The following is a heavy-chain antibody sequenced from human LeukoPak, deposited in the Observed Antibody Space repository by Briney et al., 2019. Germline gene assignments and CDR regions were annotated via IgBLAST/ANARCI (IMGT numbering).Heavy chain of an antibody. Sequence: GESPQISCKGSGYNFTSYWIGWVRQLPGKGLEWMGIIYPGDSDTRYSPSFQGQVTISADKSISTAYLQWSSLKASDTAMYYCARRYYYDSSGYYYASFDYWGQGTLVTVSS. V-gene: IGHV5-51*01. CDR1: GYNFTSYW. D-gene: IGHD3-22*01. CDR2: IYPGDSDT. J-gene: IGHJ4*02. CDR3: ARRYYYDSSGYYYASFDY.